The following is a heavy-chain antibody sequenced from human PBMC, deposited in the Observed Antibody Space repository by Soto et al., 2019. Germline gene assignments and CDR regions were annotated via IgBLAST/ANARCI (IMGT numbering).Heavy chain of an antibody. CDR1: GVSMSSYY. CDR3: ARADPDASVGY. Sequence: SETLSLTCTVSGVSMSSYYWTWLRQSPGRGLEWIGYISYSGSTYYNPSLKSRVTISADTSKNQFSLRMNSMIAADTAVYYCARADPDASVGYWGQGTLVTVS. J-gene: IGHJ4*02. CDR2: ISYSGST. V-gene: IGHV4-59*01. D-gene: IGHD2-15*01.